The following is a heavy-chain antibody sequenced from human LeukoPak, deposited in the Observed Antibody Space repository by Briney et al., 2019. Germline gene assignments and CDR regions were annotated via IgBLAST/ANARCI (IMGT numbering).Heavy chain of an antibody. J-gene: IGHJ4*02. V-gene: IGHV5-51*01. CDR3: VRHQANFRWSLFDN. CDR2: IYPGDSNT. D-gene: IGHD4/OR15-4a*01. Sequence: GESPKISCQGSGYSFADYWIGWVRQMPGKGLEWMGLIYPGDSNTKYSPSFQGQVTISVDKSISTAYLQWNSLKASDTAMYYCVRHQANFRWSLFDNWGQGTLVTVSS. CDR1: GYSFADYW.